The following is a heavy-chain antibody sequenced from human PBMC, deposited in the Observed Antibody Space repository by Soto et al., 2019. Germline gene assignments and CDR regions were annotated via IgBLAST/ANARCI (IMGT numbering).Heavy chain of an antibody. V-gene: IGHV3-9*01. CDR1: GFTFDDYA. D-gene: IGHD6-19*01. Sequence: AGGSLRLSCAASGFTFDDYAMHLVRQSPGKGLEWVSCISLNSGSIGYADSVKGRFTISRDNAKNSLYLQMNSLRAEDTALYYCERSRTPQSHSLWQWLVLDDSSYGMDVWGQGTRVTVSS. J-gene: IGHJ6*02. CDR3: ERSRTPQSHSLWQWLVLDDSSYGMDV. CDR2: ISLNSGSI.